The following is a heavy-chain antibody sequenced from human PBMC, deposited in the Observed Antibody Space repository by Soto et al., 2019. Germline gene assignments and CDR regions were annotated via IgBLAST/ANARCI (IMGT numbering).Heavy chain of an antibody. CDR1: GYTFTSYD. J-gene: IGHJ6*02. D-gene: IGHD3-16*01. Sequence: QVQLLQSGAEVKKPGASVKVSCKASGYTFTSYDINWVRQATGQGLEWMGWMNPNSANTGYAQTFQGRVTMTRNTSIITAEMEVGSLRSEDTAVYYCASEGVRGMDVWGQGTTVTVSS. CDR2: MNPNSANT. CDR3: ASEGVRGMDV. V-gene: IGHV1-8*01.